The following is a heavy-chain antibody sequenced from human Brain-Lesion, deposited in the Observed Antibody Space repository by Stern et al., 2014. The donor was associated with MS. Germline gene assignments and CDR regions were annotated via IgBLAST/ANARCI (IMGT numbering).Heavy chain of an antibody. J-gene: IGHJ6*02. D-gene: IGHD2-2*01. CDR1: GGSISSGGYY. CDR2: IFNRGST. Sequence: QVQLQESGPGLVKPSQTLSLSCTVSGGSISSGGYYWSWIRQPAGKGLEWIGRIFNRGSTSYNPSLQSRVTISIDTSKNQFSLRLNSMTAADTAVYYCARGRVVPGFQYYATDVWGQGTTVIVSS. V-gene: IGHV4-61*02. CDR3: ARGRVVPGFQYYATDV.